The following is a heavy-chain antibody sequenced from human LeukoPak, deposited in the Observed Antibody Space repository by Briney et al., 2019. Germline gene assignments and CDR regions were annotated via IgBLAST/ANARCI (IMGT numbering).Heavy chain of an antibody. J-gene: IGHJ4*02. CDR1: GFTFSSYG. CDR3: AKAPRPYSGSYWGFDY. CDR2: ISYDGSNK. Sequence: PGGSLRLSCAASGFTFSSYGMHWVRQAPGKGLEWVAVISYDGSNKYYADSVKGRFTISRDNSKNTLYLQMNSLRAEDTAVYYCAKAPRPYSGSYWGFDYWGQGTLVTVSS. D-gene: IGHD1-26*01. V-gene: IGHV3-30*18.